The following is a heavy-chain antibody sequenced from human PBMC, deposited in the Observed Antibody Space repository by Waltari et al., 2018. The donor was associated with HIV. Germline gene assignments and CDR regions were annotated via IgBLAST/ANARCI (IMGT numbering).Heavy chain of an antibody. D-gene: IGHD2-21*02. CDR2: IIPNLGTA. J-gene: IGHJ4*02. CDR1: GGTFTNFA. Sequence: QVQLIQSGADVRKPGSSVKVSCKASGGTFTNFAISWVRQAPGQGLEWMGRIIPNLGTAKFTQRFKGRLTLTADKSTTTAYLELSSLRSEDTAVYYCARDPSHLQFPDYWGQGTLVTVSP. CDR3: ARDPSHLQFPDY. V-gene: IGHV1-69*04.